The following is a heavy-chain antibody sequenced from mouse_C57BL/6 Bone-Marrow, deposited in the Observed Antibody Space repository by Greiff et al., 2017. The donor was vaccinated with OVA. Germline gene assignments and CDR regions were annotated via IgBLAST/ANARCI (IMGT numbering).Heavy chain of an antibody. Sequence: QVQLQQPGAELVRPGSSVKLSCKASGYTFTSYWMDWVKQRPGQGLEWIGNIYPSDSETHYNQKFKDKATLTVDKSSSTAYMQLSSLTSEDSAVYYCARGGNYEGHYFGYWGQGTTLTVSS. CDR1: GYTFTSYW. J-gene: IGHJ2*01. V-gene: IGHV1-61*01. CDR3: ARGGNYEGHYFGY. CDR2: IYPSDSET. D-gene: IGHD2-1*01.